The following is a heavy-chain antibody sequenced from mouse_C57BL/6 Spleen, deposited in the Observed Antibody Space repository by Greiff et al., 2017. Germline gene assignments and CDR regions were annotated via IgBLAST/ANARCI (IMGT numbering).Heavy chain of an antibody. CDR3: ARTPNYYGSIYY. CDR1: GYTFTSYW. J-gene: IGHJ2*01. Sequence: QVQLQQPGAELVKPGASVKLSCKASGYTFTSYWMHWVKQRPGQGLEWIGMIHPNSGSTNYNEKFKSKATLTVAKSSSTAYMQLSSLTSEDSAVYYCARTPNYYGSIYYWGQGTTLTVSS. D-gene: IGHD1-1*01. V-gene: IGHV1-64*01. CDR2: IHPNSGST.